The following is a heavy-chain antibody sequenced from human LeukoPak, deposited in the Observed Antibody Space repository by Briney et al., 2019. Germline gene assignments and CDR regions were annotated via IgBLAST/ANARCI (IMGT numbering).Heavy chain of an antibody. V-gene: IGHV1-18*01. Sequence: VASVKVSCKASGYTFTSYGISWVGQAPGQGLEWMGWISAYNGNTNYAQKLQGRVTMTTDTSTSTAYMELRSLRSDDTAVYYCARDIPSGWYADSYYFDYWGQGTLVTVSS. CDR1: GYTFTSYG. CDR2: ISAYNGNT. D-gene: IGHD6-19*01. CDR3: ARDIPSGWYADSYYFDY. J-gene: IGHJ4*02.